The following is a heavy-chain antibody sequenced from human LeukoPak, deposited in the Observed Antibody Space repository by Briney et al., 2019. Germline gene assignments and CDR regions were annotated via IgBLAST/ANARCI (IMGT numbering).Heavy chain of an antibody. Sequence: SETLSLTCTVSGGSISSSSYYWGWIRRPPGKGLEWIGSIYYSGSTYYNPSLKSRVTISVDTSKNQFSLKLSSVTAADTAVYYCAKDWGISLSIWYFDLWGRGTLVTVSS. V-gene: IGHV4-39*07. CDR3: AKDWGISLSIWYFDL. D-gene: IGHD3-3*02. CDR2: IYYSGST. CDR1: GGSISSSSYY. J-gene: IGHJ2*01.